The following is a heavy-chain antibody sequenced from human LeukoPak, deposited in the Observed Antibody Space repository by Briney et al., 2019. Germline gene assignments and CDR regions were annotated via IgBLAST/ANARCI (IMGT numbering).Heavy chain of an antibody. CDR3: ARGATAAWYFDL. CDR1: GGSIISSNSYY. J-gene: IGHJ2*01. D-gene: IGHD2-21*02. V-gene: IGHV4-30-4*08. CDR2: IYYSGST. Sequence: SETLSLTCTVSGGSIISSNSYYWGWIRQPPGKGLVWIGYIYYSGSTYYNPSLKSRVTISVDTSKNQFSLKLSSVTAADTAVYYCARGATAAWYFDLWGRGTLVTVSS.